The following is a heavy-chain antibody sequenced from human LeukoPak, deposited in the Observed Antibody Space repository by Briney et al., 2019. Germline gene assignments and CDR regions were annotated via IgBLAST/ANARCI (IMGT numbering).Heavy chain of an antibody. V-gene: IGHV6-1*01. CDR2: TYYRSKWYD. Sequence: SQTLSLTCAISGDSVSSNSAAWHWIRLSPSRGLEWLGRTYYRSKWYDDYALSVKSRITINPDTSKNQSSLQLTSVTPEDTAVYYCARAISTDQFDYWGQGTLVTVSS. CDR1: GDSVSSNSAA. CDR3: ARAISTDQFDY. J-gene: IGHJ4*02.